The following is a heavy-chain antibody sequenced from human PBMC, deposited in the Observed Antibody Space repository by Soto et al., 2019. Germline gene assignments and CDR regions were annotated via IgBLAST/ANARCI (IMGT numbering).Heavy chain of an antibody. CDR3: ASDGESGWYEAFDY. J-gene: IGHJ4*02. CDR1: GFAFSQYG. Sequence: EVLLLESGGDLVQPGGSLRLSCTASGFAFSQYGMGWVRQAPGKGLEWVSSIRSFDYRTNYADSVKGRFTISRDNSKRTLSLQMSSLRVEDTAVYYLASDGESGWYEAFDYWGQGTLVTVSS. CDR2: IRSFDYRT. D-gene: IGHD6-19*01. V-gene: IGHV3-23*01.